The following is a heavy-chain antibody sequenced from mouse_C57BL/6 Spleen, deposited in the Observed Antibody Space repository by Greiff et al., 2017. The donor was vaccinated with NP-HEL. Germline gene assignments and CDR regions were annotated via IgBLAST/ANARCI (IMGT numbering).Heavy chain of an antibody. CDR3: ARTGVEDY. CDR2: IDPSDSYT. Sequence: QVQLQQPGAELVRPGTSVKLSCKASGYTFTSYWMHWVKQRPGQGLEWIGVIDPSDSYTNYNQKFKGKATLTVDTSSSTAYMQLSSLTSEDSAVYYCARTGVEDYWGQGTTLTVSS. CDR1: GYTFTSYW. V-gene: IGHV1-59*01. J-gene: IGHJ2*01.